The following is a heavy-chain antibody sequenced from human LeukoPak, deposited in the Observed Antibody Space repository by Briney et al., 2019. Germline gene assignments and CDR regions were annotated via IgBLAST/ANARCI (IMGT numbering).Heavy chain of an antibody. Sequence: PGGSLRLSCAASGFTFSSYWMYWVRQAPGKGLEWLGRIKTKGDGGTADYVAPVKDRFIISRDDSKNTLYLQMNSLKTEDTAVYYCSTAIHDITWGRGTRVTVSS. CDR3: STAIHDIT. D-gene: IGHD3-10*01. CDR2: IKTKGDGGTA. CDR1: GFTFSSYW. J-gene: IGHJ4*02. V-gene: IGHV3-15*05.